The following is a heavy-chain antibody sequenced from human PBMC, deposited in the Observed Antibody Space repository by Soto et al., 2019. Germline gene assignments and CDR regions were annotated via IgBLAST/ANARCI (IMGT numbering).Heavy chain of an antibody. CDR2: IYSGGST. V-gene: IGHV3-53*04. D-gene: IGHD1-20*01. J-gene: IGHJ5*02. CDR3: AREVITGKSYNWFDP. Sequence: EVQLVESGGGLVQPGGSLRLSCAASGFTVTSNYMSWVRQAPGKWLEWVSVIYSGGSTYYADSVKGRFTISRHNSKNTLYLQMNSLRAEDTAVYYCAREVITGKSYNWFDPWGQGTLVTVSS. CDR1: GFTVTSNY.